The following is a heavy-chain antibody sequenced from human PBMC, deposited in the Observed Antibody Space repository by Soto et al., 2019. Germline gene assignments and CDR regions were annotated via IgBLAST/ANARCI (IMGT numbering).Heavy chain of an antibody. CDR3: ARAYSSNYYNDYFDY. V-gene: IGHV1-18*01. D-gene: IGHD4-4*01. J-gene: IGHJ4*02. Sequence: QLLQSGGEVKEPGASVKVSCRASGYTFSSYGISWVRQAPGQGLELMGWSSGHSGVIKSAQKFQDRVIMTPDTSTSTGYMELRSLRPVDTAVYYCARAYSSNYYNDYFDYWGQGTLVTVSS. CDR1: GYTFSSYG. CDR2: SSGHSGVI.